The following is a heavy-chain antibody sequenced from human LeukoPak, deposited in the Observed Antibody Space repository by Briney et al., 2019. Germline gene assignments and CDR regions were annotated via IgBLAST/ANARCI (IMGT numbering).Heavy chain of an antibody. Sequence: GGSLRLSCAASGFTFSNAWMNWLRQAPGKGLEWVGRIYSKTDGGTTEYAAPVKGRFSISRDDSKNTLDLQMHSLKTDDTALYYCATGSNRYDSSDFDYWGQGTLVTVSS. J-gene: IGHJ4*02. V-gene: IGHV3-15*01. CDR1: GFTFSNAW. CDR2: IYSKTDGGTT. CDR3: ATGSNRYDSSDFDY. D-gene: IGHD3-22*01.